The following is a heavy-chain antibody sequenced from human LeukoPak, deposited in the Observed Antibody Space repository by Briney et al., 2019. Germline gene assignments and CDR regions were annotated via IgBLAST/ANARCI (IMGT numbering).Heavy chain of an antibody. CDR3: AKVKSRWGITMVRGAKNWFDP. V-gene: IGHV3-23*01. CDR1: GFTFSSYA. J-gene: IGHJ5*02. Sequence: GGSLKLSCAASGFTFSSYAMSWVRQAPGKGLEWVSAISGSGGSTYYADSVKGRFTISRDNSKNTLYLQMNSLRAEDTAVYYCAKVKSRWGITMVRGAKNWFDPWGQGTLVTVSS. CDR2: ISGSGGST. D-gene: IGHD3-10*01.